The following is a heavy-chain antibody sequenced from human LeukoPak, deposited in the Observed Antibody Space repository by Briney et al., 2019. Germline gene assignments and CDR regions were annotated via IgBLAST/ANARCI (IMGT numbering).Heavy chain of an antibody. D-gene: IGHD1-26*01. CDR3: ARDLYLDGLHRGPTDDY. J-gene: IGHJ4*02. V-gene: IGHV1-2*02. CDR2: INPDSGGT. CDR1: GYTFSGYY. Sequence: GASVKVSCKASGYTFSGYYMHWVRQAPGQGLEWMGWINPDSGGTNYAQKFQGRVTMTRDTSISTAYMELSRLTSDDTAVYYCARDLYLDGLHRGPTDDYWGQGTLVTVSS.